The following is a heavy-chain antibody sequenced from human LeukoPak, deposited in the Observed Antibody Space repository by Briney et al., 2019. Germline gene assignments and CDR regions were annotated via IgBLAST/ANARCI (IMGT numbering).Heavy chain of an antibody. D-gene: IGHD6-6*01. V-gene: IGHV1-2*02. CDR1: GYTFTGYY. Sequence: SVKVSCKASGYTFTGYYMHWVRQAPGQGLEWMGWINPDSGGTNYAQKFQGRVTMTRDTSISTAYMELSRLRSDDTAVYYCAREPLALRSIAARPGYWFDPWGQGTLVTVSS. J-gene: IGHJ5*02. CDR2: INPDSGGT. CDR3: AREPLALRSIAARPGYWFDP.